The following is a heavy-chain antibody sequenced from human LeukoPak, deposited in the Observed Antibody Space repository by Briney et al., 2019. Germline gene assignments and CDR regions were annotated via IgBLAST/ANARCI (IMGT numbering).Heavy chain of an antibody. CDR3: ARIDPLGFFDQ. CDR1: GGFNSRYY. V-gene: IGHV4-59*12. CDR2: IFYGGHS. J-gene: IGHJ4*02. D-gene: IGHD6-25*01. Sequence: PSETLSLTCSVSGGFNSRYYWSWVRQPLGKGLEWLGHIFYGGHSNYNASLTSRIRMSVDTSKAQFSLELASVIAAGTAVYYCARIDPLGFFDQWGPGILVTVSS.